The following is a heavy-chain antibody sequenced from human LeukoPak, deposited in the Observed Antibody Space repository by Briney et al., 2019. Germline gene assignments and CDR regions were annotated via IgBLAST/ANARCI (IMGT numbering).Heavy chain of an antibody. CDR1: GYSISRGYN. Sequence: SETLSLTCAVSGYSISRGYNWGWIRPPPGRGLEWIGSISHSGTTYYHPSLQSRVTISVDTSKNQFSLKLRSVTAADTAVYYCATKLAVDYWGQGILVTVSS. J-gene: IGHJ4*02. CDR3: ATKLAVDY. D-gene: IGHD3-10*01. V-gene: IGHV4-38-2*01. CDR2: ISHSGTT.